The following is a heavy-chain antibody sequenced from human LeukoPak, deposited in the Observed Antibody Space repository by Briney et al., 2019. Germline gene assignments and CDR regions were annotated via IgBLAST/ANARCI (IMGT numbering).Heavy chain of an antibody. V-gene: IGHV4-34*01. CDR2: INHSGST. Sequence: SETLSLTCAVYGGSFSGYYWSWIRQPPGKGLEWIGEINHSGSTNYNPSLKSRVTISVDTSKNQFSLKLSSVTAADTAVYYCARARGYSGRMFDPWGQGTLVTVSS. D-gene: IGHD5-12*01. CDR1: GGSFSGYY. J-gene: IGHJ5*02. CDR3: ARARGYSGRMFDP.